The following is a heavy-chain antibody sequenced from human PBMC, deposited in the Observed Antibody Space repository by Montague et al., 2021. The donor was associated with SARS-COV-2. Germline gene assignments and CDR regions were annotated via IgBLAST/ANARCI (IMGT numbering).Heavy chain of an antibody. Sequence: SETLSLTCAVFGESFSRYYWSWIRQPPGKGLEWIGVISQSGNTKYNPSLQSRVSISLDTSRNQFSLKVSSVTAADTAIYYCARLGDGIVPSPILGLGPYYSFYYMDVWGKGTTVTVSS. J-gene: IGHJ6*03. D-gene: IGHD2-2*02. CDR3: ARLGDGIVPSPILGLGPYYSFYYMDV. CDR2: ISQSGNT. CDR1: GESFSRYY. V-gene: IGHV4-34*01.